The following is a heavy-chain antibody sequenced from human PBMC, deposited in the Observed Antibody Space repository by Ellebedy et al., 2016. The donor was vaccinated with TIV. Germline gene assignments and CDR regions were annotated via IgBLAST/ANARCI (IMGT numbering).Heavy chain of an antibody. CDR1: GDSFSSDSSY. CDR3: TRVKLGDRADYRLDY. J-gene: IGHJ4*02. V-gene: IGHV4-61*01. CDR2: IYHTGDT. Sequence: GSLRLXXTVSGDSFSSDSSYWSWIRQSTGKGLEWIGYIYHTGDTYYNPSLKSRVTMSVDTSKNQFSLKVTSVTAADTAVYYCTRVKLGDRADYRLDYWGPGTQVTVSS. D-gene: IGHD4/OR15-4a*01.